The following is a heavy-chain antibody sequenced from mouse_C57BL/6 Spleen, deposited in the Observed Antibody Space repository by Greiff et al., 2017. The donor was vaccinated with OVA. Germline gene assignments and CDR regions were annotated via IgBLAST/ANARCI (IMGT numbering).Heavy chain of an antibody. CDR3: ARNYDYEGVFAY. J-gene: IGHJ3*01. D-gene: IGHD2-4*01. CDR1: GYTFTSYG. Sequence: VQLQQSGAELARPGASVKLSCKASGYTFTSYGISWVKQRTGQGLEWIGEIYPRSGNTYYNEKFKGKDTLTADNSSSTAYMELRSLTSEDSAVYVCARNYDYEGVFAYWGQGTLVTVSA. V-gene: IGHV1-81*01. CDR2: IYPRSGNT.